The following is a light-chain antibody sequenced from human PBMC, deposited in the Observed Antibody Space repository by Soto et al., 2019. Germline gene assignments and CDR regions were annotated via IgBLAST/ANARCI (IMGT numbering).Light chain of an antibody. CDR3: QQSYSTPWT. J-gene: IGKJ1*01. CDR1: QSIDSY. V-gene: IGKV1-39*01. Sequence: DIQMTQSPSSLSASVGDRVTITCRTSQSIDSYLNWYQEKPGKAPNLLMYAASSLQSGVPSRFSGSGSGTDFTLTITSLQPEAFATYYCQQSYSTPWTFGQGTKVEVK. CDR2: AAS.